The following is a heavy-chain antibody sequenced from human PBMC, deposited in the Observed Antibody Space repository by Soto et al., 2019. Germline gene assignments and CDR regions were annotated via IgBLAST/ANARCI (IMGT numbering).Heavy chain of an antibody. Sequence: QVQLQESGPGLVKPSETLSLTCTVSGGSISSYYWSWIRQPPGKGLEWIGYIYYSGSTNYNPSLKSRVTISVDTSKNQFSLKLSSVTAADTAVYYCARDRGFSVHYGMDVWGQGTTVTVSS. CDR2: IYYSGST. V-gene: IGHV4-59*01. J-gene: IGHJ6*02. CDR3: ARDRGFSVHYGMDV. CDR1: GGSISSYY. D-gene: IGHD2-8*01.